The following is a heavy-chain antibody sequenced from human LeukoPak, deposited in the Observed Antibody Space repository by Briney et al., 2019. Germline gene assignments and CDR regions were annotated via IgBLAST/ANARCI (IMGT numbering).Heavy chain of an antibody. Sequence: SETLSLTCAVYGGSFSGYYWSWIHQPPGKGLEWIGEINHSGSTNYNPSLKSRVTISVDTSKNQFSLKLSSVTAADTAVYYCARGRRARLGFDYWGQGTLVTVSS. CDR2: INHSGST. CDR1: GGSFSGYY. J-gene: IGHJ4*02. V-gene: IGHV4-34*01. CDR3: ARGRRARLGFDY. D-gene: IGHD1-26*01.